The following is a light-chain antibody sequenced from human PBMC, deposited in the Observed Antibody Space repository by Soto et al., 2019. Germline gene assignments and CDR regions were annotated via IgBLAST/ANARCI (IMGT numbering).Light chain of an antibody. Sequence: DIVMTQSPDSLAVSLGERATINCKSSQSVLYSSNNKNYLTWYQQKTGQPPKLLIYWASTRESGVPDRFSGGGSGTDFTLTISSLQAEDVAVYYCQQYYSTPWTFGQGTKVEIK. CDR1: QSVLYSSNNKNY. V-gene: IGKV4-1*01. CDR3: QQYYSTPWT. J-gene: IGKJ1*01. CDR2: WAS.